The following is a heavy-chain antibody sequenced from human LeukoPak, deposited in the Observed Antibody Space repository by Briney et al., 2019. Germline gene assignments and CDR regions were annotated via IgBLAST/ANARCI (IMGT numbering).Heavy chain of an antibody. CDR2: IKQDGSEK. CDR1: GFTFSDYY. J-gene: IGHJ4*02. D-gene: IGHD6-13*01. V-gene: IGHV3-7*01. CDR3: ARDRSIAAAGFDY. Sequence: GGSLRLSCAASGFTFSDYYMSWIRQAPGKGLEWVANIKQDGSEKYYVDSVKGRFTISRDNAKNSLYLQMNSLRAEDTAVYYCARDRSIAAAGFDYWGQGTLVTVSS.